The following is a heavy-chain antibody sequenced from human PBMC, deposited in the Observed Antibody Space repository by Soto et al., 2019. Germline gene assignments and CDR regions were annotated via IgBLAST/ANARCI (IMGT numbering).Heavy chain of an antibody. CDR2: IIPIFGTA. CDR1: GGTFSSHS. D-gene: IGHD3-22*01. Sequence: SVKVSCKASGGTFSSHSINWVRHAPGQGLEWVGGIIPIFGTANYAQNFQGRVTITADESTSTTYMELSSLRSEDTAVYYCARWYFYDSSGYYYYFYFCCQRTLVPVSS. J-gene: IGHJ4*02. V-gene: IGHV1-69*13. CDR3: ARWYFYDSSGYYYYFYF.